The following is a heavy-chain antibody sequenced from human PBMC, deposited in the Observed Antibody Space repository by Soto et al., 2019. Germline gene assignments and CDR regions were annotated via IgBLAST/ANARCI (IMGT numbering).Heavy chain of an antibody. J-gene: IGHJ3*02. CDR1: GYSFTSYW. CDR2: IYPGDSDT. Sequence: RGESLKISCKGSGYSFTSYWIGWVRQMPGKGLEWMGIIYPGDSDTRYSPSFQGQVTISANKSISTAYLQWSSLKASDTAMYYCARQLSLVDTAMWAFDIWGQGTMVTVSS. D-gene: IGHD5-18*01. CDR3: ARQLSLVDTAMWAFDI. V-gene: IGHV5-51*01.